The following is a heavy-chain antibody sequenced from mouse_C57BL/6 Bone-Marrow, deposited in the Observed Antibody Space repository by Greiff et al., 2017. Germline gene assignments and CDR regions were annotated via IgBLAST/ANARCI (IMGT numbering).Heavy chain of an antibody. CDR3: ARGGGYYAMDY. J-gene: IGHJ4*01. CDR2: IYPGGGYT. V-gene: IGHV1-63*01. CDR1: GYTFTNYW. Sequence: VQLQQSGAELVRPGPSVKMSCKASGYTFTNYWLGWAKQRPGHGLEWIGDIYPGGGYTNYNEKFKGKATLTADKPSSTAYRQLRSLTSEDSAIYYCARGGGYYAMDYWGQGTSVTVSS.